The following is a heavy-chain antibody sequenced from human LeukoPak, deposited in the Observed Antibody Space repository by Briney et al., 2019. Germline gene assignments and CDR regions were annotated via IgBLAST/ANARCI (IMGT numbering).Heavy chain of an antibody. J-gene: IGHJ4*02. D-gene: IGHD3-16*01. Sequence: SETLSLTCAVYGGSFSGYYWSWIRQPPGKGLEWIGEINHSGSTNYNPSLKSRVTISVDTSKNQFSLKLSSVTAADTAVYYCGRHPSMVTFGGAIDYWGQGTLVTVSS. CDR2: INHSGST. CDR3: GRHPSMVTFGGAIDY. V-gene: IGHV4-34*01. CDR1: GGSFSGYY.